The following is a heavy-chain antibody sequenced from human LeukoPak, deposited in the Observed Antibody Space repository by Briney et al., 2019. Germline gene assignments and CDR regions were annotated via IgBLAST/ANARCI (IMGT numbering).Heavy chain of an antibody. V-gene: IGHV4-31*03. CDR3: AREGGGSTTSFDY. Sequence: SETLSLTCTVSGGSISSGGYYWSWIRQHPGKGLEWIGYIYYSGSTYYNPSLKSRVTITVDTSKNQFSLKLSSVTAADTAVYYCAREGGGSTTSFDYWGQGTLVTVSS. CDR2: IYYSGST. J-gene: IGHJ4*02. D-gene: IGHD1-1*01. CDR1: GGSISSGGYY.